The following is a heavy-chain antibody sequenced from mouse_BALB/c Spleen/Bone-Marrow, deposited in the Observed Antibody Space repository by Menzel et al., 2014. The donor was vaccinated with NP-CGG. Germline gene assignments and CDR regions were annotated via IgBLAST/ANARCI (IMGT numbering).Heavy chain of an antibody. V-gene: IGHV5-6*01. Sequence: EVKLVESGGDLVKPGGSLKLSCAASGFTFSSYGMSWVRQTPDKRLEWVATISSGGSYTYYPDSVKGRFTISGDNAKNTLYLQMSSLKSEDTAMYYCARPYDFGAWFAYWGQGTLVTVYA. CDR2: ISSGGSYT. CDR1: GFTFSSYG. D-gene: IGHD2-4*01. CDR3: ARPYDFGAWFAY. J-gene: IGHJ3*01.